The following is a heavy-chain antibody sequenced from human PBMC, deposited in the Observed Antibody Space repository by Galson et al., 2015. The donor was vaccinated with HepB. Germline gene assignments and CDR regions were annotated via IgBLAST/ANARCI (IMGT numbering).Heavy chain of an antibody. Sequence: SLRLSCAASGFTFSSYGMHWVRQAPGKGLEWVAVISYDGSNKYYADSVKGRFTISGDNSKNTLYLQMNSLRAEDTAVYYCAKEKSRWDCGMDVWGQGTTVTVSS. D-gene: IGHD6-13*01. CDR3: AKEKSRWDCGMDV. J-gene: IGHJ6*02. V-gene: IGHV3-30*18. CDR1: GFTFSSYG. CDR2: ISYDGSNK.